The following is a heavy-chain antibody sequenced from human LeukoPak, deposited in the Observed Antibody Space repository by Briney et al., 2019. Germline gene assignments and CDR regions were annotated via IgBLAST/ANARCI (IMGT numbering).Heavy chain of an antibody. CDR3: ARDLNNWNYADY. Sequence: ASVKVSCKASGYTFTSYGISWVRQAPGQGLEWMGWINPNSGGTNYAQKFQGRVTMTRDTSISTAYMELSRLRSDDTAVYYCARDLNNWNYADYWGQGTLVTVSS. D-gene: IGHD1-7*01. CDR2: INPNSGGT. V-gene: IGHV1-2*02. J-gene: IGHJ4*02. CDR1: GYTFTSYG.